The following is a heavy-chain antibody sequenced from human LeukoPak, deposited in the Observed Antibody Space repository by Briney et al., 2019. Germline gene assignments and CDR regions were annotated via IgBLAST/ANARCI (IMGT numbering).Heavy chain of an antibody. CDR1: GGSISSYY. Sequence: SETLSLTCTVSGGSISSYYWSWIRQPPGKGLEWIGYIYYSGNTNYNPSLKSRVTISVDTSKNQFSMKLSSVTAAATAVYYCAREVRYFDWVDYYYGMDVWGQGTTVTVSS. CDR3: AREVRYFDWVDYYYGMDV. V-gene: IGHV4-59*01. CDR2: IYYSGNT. D-gene: IGHD3-9*01. J-gene: IGHJ6*02.